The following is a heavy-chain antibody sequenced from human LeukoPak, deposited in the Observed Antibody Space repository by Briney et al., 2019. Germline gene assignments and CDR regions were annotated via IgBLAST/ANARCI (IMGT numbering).Heavy chain of an antibody. V-gene: IGHV1-46*01. CDR1: GYTFTGYY. D-gene: IGHD3-22*01. J-gene: IGHJ4*02. Sequence: GASVKVSCKASGYTFTGYYIHWVRQAPGQGLEWTGIINPSDGTTSYAQKFRSRVTLTRDTSTSTVYMELSSLRSEDTAVYYCARAPANKYDSRLTEDYWGQGTLVTVSS. CDR3: ARAPANKYDSRLTEDY. CDR2: INPSDGTT.